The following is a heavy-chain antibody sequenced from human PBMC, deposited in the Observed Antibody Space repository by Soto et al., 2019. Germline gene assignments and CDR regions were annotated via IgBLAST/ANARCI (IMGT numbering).Heavy chain of an antibody. J-gene: IGHJ4*02. CDR1: GGTFSSYA. V-gene: IGHV1-69*13. CDR2: TIPIFGTA. CDR3: ARGKIAAAGTHFDS. D-gene: IGHD6-13*01. Sequence: SVKVSCKASGGTFSSYAISWVRQAPGQGLEWMGGTIPIFGTANYAQKFQGRVTITADESTSTAYMELSSLRSEDTAVYYCARGKIAAAGTHFDSWGQGTLVTVSS.